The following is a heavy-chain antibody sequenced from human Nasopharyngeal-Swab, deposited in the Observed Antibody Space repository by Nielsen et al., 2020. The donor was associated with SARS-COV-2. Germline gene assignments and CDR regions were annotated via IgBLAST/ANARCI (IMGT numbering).Heavy chain of an antibody. Sequence: GGSLRLSCAASGFTFSSYWMSWVRQAPGKGLEWVANIKQDGSEKYYVDSVKGRFTISRDNSKNTLYLQMNSLRAEDTAVYYCAKDTGIAVAAIDYWGQGTLVTVSS. CDR3: AKDTGIAVAAIDY. J-gene: IGHJ4*02. D-gene: IGHD6-19*01. CDR2: IKQDGSEK. CDR1: GFTFSSYW. V-gene: IGHV3-7*01.